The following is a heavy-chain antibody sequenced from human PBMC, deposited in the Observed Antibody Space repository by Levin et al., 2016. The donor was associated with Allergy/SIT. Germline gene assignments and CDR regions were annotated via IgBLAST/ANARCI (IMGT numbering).Heavy chain of an antibody. J-gene: IGHJ4*02. Sequence: GGSLRLSCAASGFTFSSYAMSWVRQAPGKGLEWVSAISGSGGSTYYADSVKGRFTISRDNSKNTLYLQMNSLRAEDTAVYYCAMVSQLGRPARISHNDYWGQGTLVTVSS. D-gene: IGHD7-27*01. V-gene: IGHV3-23*01. CDR1: GFTFSSYA. CDR2: ISGSGGST. CDR3: AMVSQLGRPARISHNDY.